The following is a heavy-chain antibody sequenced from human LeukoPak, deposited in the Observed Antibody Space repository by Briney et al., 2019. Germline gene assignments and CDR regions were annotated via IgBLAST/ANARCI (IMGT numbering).Heavy chain of an antibody. CDR2: IYYSGST. V-gene: IGHV4-59*11. CDR1: GGSISSHY. Sequence: SETLSLTCTVSGGSISSHYWSWIRQPPGKGLEWIGYIYYSGSTNYNPSLKSRVTISVDTSKNQFSLKLSSVTAADTAVYYCAREPSTGTLDYWGQGTLVTVSS. J-gene: IGHJ4*02. D-gene: IGHD4-17*01. CDR3: AREPSTGTLDY.